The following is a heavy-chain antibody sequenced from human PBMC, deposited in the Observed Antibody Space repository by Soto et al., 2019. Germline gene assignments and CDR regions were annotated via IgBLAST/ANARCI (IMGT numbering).Heavy chain of an antibody. D-gene: IGHD3-22*01. CDR1: GFRFSSDP. V-gene: IGHV3-30-3*01. CDR3: ARNHYEDY. CDR2: ISSDGNNK. Sequence: QVELVESGGGVVQPGRSLRLSCVGSGFRFSSDPFHWVRQAPGKGLEWMAVISSDGNNKNYADSVRGRFTISRDDSKNRVYLQMNSLRPDDTAVYYCARNHYEDYWCQGTLVTVSS. J-gene: IGHJ4*02.